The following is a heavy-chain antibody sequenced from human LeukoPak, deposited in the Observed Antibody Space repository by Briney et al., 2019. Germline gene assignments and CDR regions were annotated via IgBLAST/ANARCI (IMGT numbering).Heavy chain of an antibody. V-gene: IGHV4-39*01. CDR2: IYYSGTT. D-gene: IGHD6-6*01. CDR3: ARSIATYGPTHNWFGP. J-gene: IGHJ5*02. Sequence: SETLSLTCTVSGGSISNSNNYWGWIRQPPGKGLEWIGSIYYSGTTYYNPSLECRVTVSVDTSKNQFSLKLTSVTAADTAVYYCARSIATYGPTHNWFGPWGQGISVTVSS. CDR1: GGSISNSNNY.